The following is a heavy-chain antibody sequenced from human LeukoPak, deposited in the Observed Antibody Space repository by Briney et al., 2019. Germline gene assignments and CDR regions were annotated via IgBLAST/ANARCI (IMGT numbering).Heavy chain of an antibody. CDR1: GYTFTSYY. V-gene: IGHV1-46*01. J-gene: IGHJ5*02. D-gene: IGHD3-3*01. CDR2: INPSGGST. CDR3: ARDSEYYDFWGGVTLLQPHNWFDP. Sequence: GASVKVSCKASGYTFTSYYMHWVRQAPGQGLEWMGIINPSGGSTSYAQKFQGRVTMTRDTSTSTVYMELSSLRSEDTAVYYCARDSEYYDFWGGVTLLQPHNWFDPWGQGTLVTVSS.